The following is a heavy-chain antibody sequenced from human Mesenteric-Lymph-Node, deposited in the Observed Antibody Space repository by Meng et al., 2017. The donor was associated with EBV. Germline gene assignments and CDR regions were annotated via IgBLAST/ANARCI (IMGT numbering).Heavy chain of an antibody. V-gene: IGHV4-34*01. D-gene: IGHD3-10*01. CDR3: ASRSGHSDY. CDR2: IGEINHREIT. Sequence: QGQLQQWGAGLFKPSETLSLTCACYGGSFSGYYWSWVRQPPGKGLEWIGEIGEINHREITNYSPSLKSRVTMSVDTSNNQFSLKLSSVTAADTAVYYCASRSGHSDYWGQGTLVTVSS. CDR1: GGSFSGYY. J-gene: IGHJ4*02.